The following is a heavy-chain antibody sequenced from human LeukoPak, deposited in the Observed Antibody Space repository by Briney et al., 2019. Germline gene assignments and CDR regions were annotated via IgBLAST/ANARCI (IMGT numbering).Heavy chain of an antibody. D-gene: IGHD5-24*01. CDR3: APTPARDVYNWSYFYQ. Sequence: GGSLRLSCAASGFTFSSFAMSWVRQAPGKGLEWVSAISGSGGSTYYADPVKGRFTISRDNSKNTLYLQMNSRRGEDTAVYCCAPTPARDVYNWSYFYQGGQKTLLPVSS. CDR2: ISGSGGST. J-gene: IGHJ4*02. V-gene: IGHV3-23*01. CDR1: GFTFSSFA.